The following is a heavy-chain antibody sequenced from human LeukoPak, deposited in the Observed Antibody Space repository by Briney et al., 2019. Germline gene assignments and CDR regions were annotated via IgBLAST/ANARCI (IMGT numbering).Heavy chain of an antibody. CDR1: GFTVSSYA. CDR3: ARDLWGTTVTTDYFDS. D-gene: IGHD4-17*01. CDR2: ISSNGGST. Sequence: GGSLRLSCAASGFTVSSYAMHWVRQAPGKGLEYDSAISSNGGSTYYANSVKGRFTISRDNAKNSLYLQMISLRAEDMAVYYCARDLWGTTVTTDYFDSWGQGTLVTVSS. J-gene: IGHJ4*02. V-gene: IGHV3-64*01.